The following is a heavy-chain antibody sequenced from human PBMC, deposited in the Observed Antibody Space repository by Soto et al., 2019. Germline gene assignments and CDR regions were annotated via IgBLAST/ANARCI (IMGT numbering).Heavy chain of an antibody. Sequence: EVQLVESGGDLVQPGGSLRLSCAASGFTFSTHWMSWVRQAPGKGLEWVANIKEDGSESYYADSVKGRFTISRDNAKNSLYLQMNGLRVEDTALYYCATAVRWGQGTLVTVSS. CDR1: GFTFSTHW. CDR3: ATAVR. J-gene: IGHJ4*02. CDR2: IKEDGSES. V-gene: IGHV3-7*05.